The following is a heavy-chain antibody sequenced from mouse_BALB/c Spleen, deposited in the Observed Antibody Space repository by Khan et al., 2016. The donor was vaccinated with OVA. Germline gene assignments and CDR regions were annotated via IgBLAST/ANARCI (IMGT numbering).Heavy chain of an antibody. D-gene: IGHD1-1*01. CDR2: ISSGGDNI. CDR3: ARHNYGPFAY. J-gene: IGHJ3*01. V-gene: IGHV5-9-3*01. CDR1: GFTFSTYA. Sequence: EVQLVESGGDLVKPGGSLKLSCSASGFTFSTYAMSWVRQTPEKRLEWVATISSGGDNIYYPDSVKGRFTISRDNAKHTLYLQMSGLRSEDTAMYYCARHNYGPFAYWGQGTLVTVSA.